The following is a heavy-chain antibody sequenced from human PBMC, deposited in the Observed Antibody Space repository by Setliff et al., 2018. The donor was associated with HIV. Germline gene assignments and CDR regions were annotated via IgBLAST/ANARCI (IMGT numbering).Heavy chain of an antibody. CDR1: GFTFDDYA. Sequence: GGSLRLSCTASGFTFDDYAMYWVRQAPGKALEWVASIKEDGSEKYSLDSVKGRFTISRDNAKNSLYLQMNSLRLEDTALYYCASLAGWGQGTLVTVSS. CDR2: IKEDGSEK. CDR3: ASLAG. V-gene: IGHV3-7*03. J-gene: IGHJ4*02.